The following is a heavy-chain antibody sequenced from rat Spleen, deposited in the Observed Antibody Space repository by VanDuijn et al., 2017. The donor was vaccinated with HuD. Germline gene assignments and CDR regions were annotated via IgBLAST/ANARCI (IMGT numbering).Heavy chain of an antibody. CDR3: EREDYGSPDY. Sequence: EVQLVESGGGLVQPGRSMSLSCATSGFIFSNYYMVWVRQAPKKGLEWVATFSYDGRNTYYRDSVKGRFTISRDNAKSTLYLQMDSLRSEDTAPYYGEREDYGSPDYWGQGVMVTVSS. V-gene: IGHV5-7*01. CDR2: FSYDGRNT. CDR1: GFIFSNYY. J-gene: IGHJ2*01. D-gene: IGHD1-3*01.